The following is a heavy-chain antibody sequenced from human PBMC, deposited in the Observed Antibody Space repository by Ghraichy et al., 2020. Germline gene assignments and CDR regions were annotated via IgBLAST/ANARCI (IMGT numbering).Heavy chain of an antibody. D-gene: IGHD2-2*01. Sequence: GGSLRLSCAASGFTFSSYSMNWVRQAPGKGLEWVSSISSSSSYIYYADSVKGRFTISRDNAKNSLYLQMNSLRAEDTAVYYCARGGDIVVVPAATYYYYYGMDVWGQGTTVTVSS. CDR3: ARGGDIVVVPAATYYYYYGMDV. CDR1: GFTFSSYS. J-gene: IGHJ6*02. V-gene: IGHV3-21*01. CDR2: ISSSSSYI.